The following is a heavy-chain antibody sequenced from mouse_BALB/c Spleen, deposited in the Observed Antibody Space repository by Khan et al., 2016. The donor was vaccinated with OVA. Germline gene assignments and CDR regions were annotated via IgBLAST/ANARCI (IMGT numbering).Heavy chain of an antibody. CDR1: GFTFSYYA. V-gene: IGHV5-9-3*01. J-gene: IGHJ2*01. CDR3: ARLCDKIFDY. Sequence: EVELVESGGGLVKPGESLKLSCAASGFTFSYYAMSWVRQTPEKRLDWVATISSGGTYTYYPDNVKGRFTFSRDDAENTLFLQMSSLRSEDTAMYYCARLCDKIFDYWGQGTTLAVSS. CDR2: ISSGGTYT.